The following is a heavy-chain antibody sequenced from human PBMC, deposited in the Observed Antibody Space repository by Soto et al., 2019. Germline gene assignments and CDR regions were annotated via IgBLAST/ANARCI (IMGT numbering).Heavy chain of an antibody. V-gene: IGHV1-2*02. J-gene: IGHJ4*02. Sequence: ASVKVSCKASGYTFTNYYIHWVRQAPGQGLEWMGWINPKSGGTLYAQKFQGRVTMTRDTSISTAYMELSRLRSDDTAVYYCARGGTFAYDTSGYSVYWGQGTLVTVSS. D-gene: IGHD3-22*01. CDR2: INPKSGGT. CDR3: ARGGTFAYDTSGYSVY. CDR1: GYTFTNYY.